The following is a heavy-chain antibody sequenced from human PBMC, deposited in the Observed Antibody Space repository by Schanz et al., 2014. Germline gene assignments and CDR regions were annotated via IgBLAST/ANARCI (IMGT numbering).Heavy chain of an antibody. V-gene: IGHV3-23*01. CDR1: GFTFSNHA. CDR3: VKDDRGDVVVVAANY. D-gene: IGHD2-15*01. Sequence: EVHLLESGGGLVQPGGSLRLSCAASGFTFSNHALSWVRQAPGKGLEWVSGISGSGGSTVYADSVKGRFTISRDNSKNTLYLQMKSLRVEDTAVYYCVKDDRGDVVVVAANYWGQGAQVIVSS. J-gene: IGHJ4*02. CDR2: ISGSGGST.